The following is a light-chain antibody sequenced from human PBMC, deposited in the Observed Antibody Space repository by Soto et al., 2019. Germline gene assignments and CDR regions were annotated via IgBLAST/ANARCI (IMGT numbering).Light chain of an antibody. CDR1: QGIYNY. CDR2: AAS. V-gene: IGKV1-27*01. CDR3: QKVHSPPLT. Sequence: DIQMTQSPSSLSASVGDRVTITCRASQGIYNYVAWYQKRPGKVPKLLINAASALQSGVPSRFSGSGSGTDFTLTISSLQPEDVANYFCQKVHSPPLTFGGGAKEEIK. J-gene: IGKJ4*01.